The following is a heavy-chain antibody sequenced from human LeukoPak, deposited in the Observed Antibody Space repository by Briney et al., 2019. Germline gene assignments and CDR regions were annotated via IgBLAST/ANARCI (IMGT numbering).Heavy chain of an antibody. J-gene: IGHJ4*02. Sequence: LTGGSLRLSCAASGFTFDDYGMSWVRQVPGKGLEWVSTISGSGGSTYYADSVKGRFTISRDSSKNTLYLQMNSLRAEDTAVYYCAAGRSGYDQFDYWGQGTLVTVSS. CDR3: AAGRSGYDQFDY. V-gene: IGHV3-23*01. D-gene: IGHD5-12*01. CDR2: ISGSGGST. CDR1: GFTFDDYG.